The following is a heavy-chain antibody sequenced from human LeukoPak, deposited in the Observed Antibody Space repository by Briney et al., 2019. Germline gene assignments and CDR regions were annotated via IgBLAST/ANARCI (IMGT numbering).Heavy chain of an antibody. Sequence: GGSLRLSCAASGFTFSGSTMHWVRQAPGKGLEWVGRIRSKANNYATAYATSVKGRFTLSRDDSKNTAYLKMNRLKTEDTAVYYCIRGAASGSYYGFDVWGQGATVTVSS. CDR3: IRGAASGSYYGFDV. J-gene: IGHJ6*02. CDR2: IRSKANNYAT. D-gene: IGHD1-26*01. V-gene: IGHV3-73*01. CDR1: GFTFSGST.